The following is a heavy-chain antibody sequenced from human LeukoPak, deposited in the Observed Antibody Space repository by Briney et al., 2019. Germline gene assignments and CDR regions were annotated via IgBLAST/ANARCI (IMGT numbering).Heavy chain of an antibody. CDR1: GGTFSSYA. CDR2: IIPIFGTA. Sequence: AASVKVSCKASGGTFSSYAISWVRQAPGQGLEWMGRIIPIFGTANYAQKFQGRVTITTDESTSTAYMELSSLRSEDTAVYYCARDWWGYSYEYYFDYWGQGTLVTVSS. J-gene: IGHJ4*02. V-gene: IGHV1-69*05. CDR3: ARDWWGYSYEYYFDY. D-gene: IGHD5-18*01.